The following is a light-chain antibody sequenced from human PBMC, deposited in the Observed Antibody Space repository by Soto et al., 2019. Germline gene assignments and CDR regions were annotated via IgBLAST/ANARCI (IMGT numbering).Light chain of an antibody. CDR3: QQFDDYPFT. CDR2: KAS. J-gene: IGKJ3*01. CDR1: QSISDW. V-gene: IGKV1-5*03. Sequence: DIQMTQSPSTLSASVGDRVTITCRASQSISDWLAWYQQKPGKVPKLLIYKASNLESGVPSRFSGSRSGTDFTLTVSSLQPEDFATYYCQQFDDYPFTFGPRTKVDIK.